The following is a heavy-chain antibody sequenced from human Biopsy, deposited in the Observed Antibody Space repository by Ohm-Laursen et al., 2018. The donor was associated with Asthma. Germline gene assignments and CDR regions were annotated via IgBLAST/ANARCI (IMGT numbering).Heavy chain of an antibody. Sequence: SLRLSCSVSGFAVSRDHMFWVRQAPGKGLEWVSVIYSGGTSHTADSVRGRFTISRDYSKNTLYLQMHSLRAEDTAVYYCARGDSSNWSHYYFDYWGQGTLVTASS. CDR3: ARGDSSNWSHYYFDY. D-gene: IGHD3-22*01. V-gene: IGHV3-53*01. CDR1: GFAVSRDH. CDR2: IYSGGTS. J-gene: IGHJ4*02.